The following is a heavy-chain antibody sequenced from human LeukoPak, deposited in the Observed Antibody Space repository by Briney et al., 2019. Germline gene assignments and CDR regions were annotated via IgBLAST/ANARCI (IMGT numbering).Heavy chain of an antibody. CDR3: ALNLGGDFWSGYRIRTYGMDV. J-gene: IGHJ6*02. Sequence: GASVKVSCKASGYTFTSYYMHWVRQAPGQGLEWMGIINPSGGSTSYAQKFQGRVTMTRDTSTSTVYMELSSLRSEDTAVYYCALNLGGDFWSGYRIRTYGMDVWGQGTTVTVSS. D-gene: IGHD3-3*01. CDR2: INPSGGST. V-gene: IGHV1-46*01. CDR1: GYTFTSYY.